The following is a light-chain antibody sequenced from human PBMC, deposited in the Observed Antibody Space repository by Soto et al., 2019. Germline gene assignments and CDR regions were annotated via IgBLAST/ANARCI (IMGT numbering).Light chain of an antibody. J-gene: IGKJ5*01. V-gene: IGKV3-11*01. CDR3: QQRSNWPLT. CDR1: QSVSSH. CDR2: DAS. Sequence: EIVLTQSPATLSLSPGERATLSCRASQSVSSHLGWYQQKPGQAPSLLIYDASNRATGVPDRFSGSGSGTDFTLTISSLEPEDFAVYYCQQRSNWPLTLGQGTRLEIK.